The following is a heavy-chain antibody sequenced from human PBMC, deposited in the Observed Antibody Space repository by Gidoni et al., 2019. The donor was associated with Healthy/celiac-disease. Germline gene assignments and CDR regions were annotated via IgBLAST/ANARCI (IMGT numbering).Heavy chain of an antibody. CDR1: GGSFSGYY. D-gene: IGHD2-15*01. CDR2: INHSGST. Sequence: QVQLQQWGAGLLKPSETLSLTCAVYGGSFSGYYGSWIRQPPGKGLEWIGEINHSGSTNYNPSLKSRVTISVDTSKNQFSLKLSSVTAADTAVYYCARRLLVVVAARFDPWGQGTLVTVSS. V-gene: IGHV4-34*01. CDR3: ARRLLVVVAARFDP. J-gene: IGHJ5*02.